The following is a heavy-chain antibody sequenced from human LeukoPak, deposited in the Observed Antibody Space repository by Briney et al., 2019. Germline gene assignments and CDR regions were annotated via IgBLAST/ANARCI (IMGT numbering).Heavy chain of an antibody. D-gene: IGHD5-12*01. CDR1: GFTVSRNY. V-gene: IGHV3-74*01. J-gene: IGHJ4*02. Sequence: PGGSLRLSCAASGFTVSRNYMSWVRQAPGKGLVWVSRINSDGSSTSYADSVKGRFTISRDNAKNTLYLQMNSLRAEDTAVYYCARDISGYSGYDNYDYWGQGTLVTVSS. CDR2: INSDGSST. CDR3: ARDISGYSGYDNYDY.